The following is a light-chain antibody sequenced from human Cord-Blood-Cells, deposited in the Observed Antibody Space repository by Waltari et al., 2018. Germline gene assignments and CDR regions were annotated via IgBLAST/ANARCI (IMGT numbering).Light chain of an antibody. CDR1: SSDVGGYNY. V-gene: IGLV2-8*01. CDR2: EVS. CDR3: SSYAGSNNFVV. J-gene: IGLJ2*01. Sequence: QSALTQPPSASGSPGQSVTISCTGTSSDVGGYNYVSWYQQHPGNAPKLMIYEVSKRPPGAPDRFSGSKSGNTASLTVSGLQAEDEADYYCSSYAGSNNFVVFGGGTKLTVL.